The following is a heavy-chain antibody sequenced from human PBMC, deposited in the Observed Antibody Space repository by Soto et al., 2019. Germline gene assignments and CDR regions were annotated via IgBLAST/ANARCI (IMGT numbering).Heavy chain of an antibody. Sequence: ASVKVSCKASGGTFSSYAISWVRQAPGQGLEWMGGIIPIFGTANYAQKFQGRVTITVDESTSTAYMELSSLRSEDTAVYYCARSISSSSSLFDYWGQGTLVTVSS. CDR1: GGTFSSYA. V-gene: IGHV1-69*13. CDR2: IIPIFGTA. D-gene: IGHD6-6*01. CDR3: ARSISSSSSLFDY. J-gene: IGHJ4*02.